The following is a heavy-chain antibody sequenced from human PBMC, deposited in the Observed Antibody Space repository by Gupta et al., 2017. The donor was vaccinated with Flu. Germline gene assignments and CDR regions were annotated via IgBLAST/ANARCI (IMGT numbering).Heavy chain of an antibody. CDR3: TRYHYDTAAIYFDY. CDR1: GVSVSSNHW. J-gene: IGHJ4*02. V-gene: IGHV4-4*02. CDR2: IYHGGTT. Sequence: QVQLQESGPGLVKPSETLSLTCGVSGVSVSSNHWWSWARQPPGKGLEWIGEIYHGGTTNYKPSLQSRVTMSVDKSTNQFSLKLSSVTAADTAVYYCTRYHYDTAAIYFDYWGQGILVTVSS. D-gene: IGHD3-22*01.